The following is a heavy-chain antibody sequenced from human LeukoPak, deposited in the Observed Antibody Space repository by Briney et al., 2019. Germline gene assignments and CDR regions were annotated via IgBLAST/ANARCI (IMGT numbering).Heavy chain of an antibody. CDR2: IYYSGST. V-gene: IGHV4-39*07. CDR1: GGSISSSSYY. Sequence: PSETLSLTCTVSGGSISSSSYYWGWIRQPPGKGLEWIGSIYYSGSTYYNPSLKSRVTISVDTSKKQLSLKLSSVTAADTAVYYCARGVRWAYYFDYWGQGTLVTVSS. D-gene: IGHD5-24*01. J-gene: IGHJ4*02. CDR3: ARGVRWAYYFDY.